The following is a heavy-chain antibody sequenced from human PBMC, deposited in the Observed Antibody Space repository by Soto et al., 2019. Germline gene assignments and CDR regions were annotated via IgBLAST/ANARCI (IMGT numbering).Heavy chain of an antibody. Sequence: QVQLVQSGAEVKKPGSSVKVSCKASGGTFSSYAISWVRQAPGQGLEWMGGIIPIVGTANYAQKFQGRVTITADESTSTAYMELSSLRSEDTAVYYCARDLEQLGRYYYYGMDVWGQGTTVTVSS. CDR2: IIPIVGTA. CDR3: ARDLEQLGRYYYYGMDV. CDR1: GGTFSSYA. J-gene: IGHJ6*02. V-gene: IGHV1-69*01. D-gene: IGHD6-6*01.